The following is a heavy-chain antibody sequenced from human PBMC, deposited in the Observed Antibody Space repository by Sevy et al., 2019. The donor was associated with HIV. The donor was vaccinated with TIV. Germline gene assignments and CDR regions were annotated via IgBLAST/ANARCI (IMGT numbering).Heavy chain of an antibody. CDR2: IRIYNGET. J-gene: IGHJ4*02. D-gene: IGHD3-22*01. CDR1: GYTFIKHP. Sequence: ASVKVSCKTSGYTFIKHPLSWVRQAPGQGLEWMGCIRIYNGETKYAQKFQGRATMTTDTSTSTAYMELRSLRSDDTAVYYCARDSDGSGRYYSDYFDSWGQGTLVTVSS. CDR3: ARDSDGSGRYYSDYFDS. V-gene: IGHV1-18*01.